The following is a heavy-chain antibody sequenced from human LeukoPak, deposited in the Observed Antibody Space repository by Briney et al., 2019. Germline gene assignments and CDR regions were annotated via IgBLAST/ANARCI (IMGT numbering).Heavy chain of an antibody. J-gene: IGHJ5*02. Sequence: SVKVSCKASGGTFSSYAISWVRQAPGQGLEWMGGIIPIFGTANYAQKFQGRVTITADESTSTAYMELSSLRSEDTAVYYCARDRTRNNWNYDWFNPWGQGTLVTVSS. V-gene: IGHV1-69*13. CDR3: ARDRTRNNWNYDWFNP. CDR1: GGTFSSYA. D-gene: IGHD1-7*01. CDR2: IIPIFGTA.